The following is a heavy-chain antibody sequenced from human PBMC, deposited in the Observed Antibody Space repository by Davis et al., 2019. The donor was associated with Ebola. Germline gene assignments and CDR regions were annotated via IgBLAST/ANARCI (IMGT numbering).Heavy chain of an antibody. J-gene: IGHJ4*02. V-gene: IGHV1-2*02. CDR1: GYTFTGYY. D-gene: IGHD2-21*02. CDR2: INPNSGGT. CDR3: ARGGNIVVVTAIYYFDY. Sequence: ASVKVSCKASGYTFTGYYMHWVRQAPGQGLEWMGWINPNSGGTNYAQKFQGRVTMTRDTSISTAYMELSRLRSDDTAVYYCARGGNIVVVTAIYYFDYWGQGTLVTVSS.